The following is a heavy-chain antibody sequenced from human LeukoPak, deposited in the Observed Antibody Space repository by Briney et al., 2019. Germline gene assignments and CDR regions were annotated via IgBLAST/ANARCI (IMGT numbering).Heavy chain of an antibody. CDR2: IAYDGTSK. V-gene: IGHV3-33*05. J-gene: IGHJ4*02. CDR3: SRDPRNNDY. CDR1: GFSLSDYG. Sequence: GGSLRLSCAVSGFSLSDYGIHWVRQAPGKGLEWVAFIAYDGTSKFYADSVKGRFTISRDNAKNSLYLHMNSLTVEDTAVYYCSRDPRNNDYWGQGTLVTVSS.